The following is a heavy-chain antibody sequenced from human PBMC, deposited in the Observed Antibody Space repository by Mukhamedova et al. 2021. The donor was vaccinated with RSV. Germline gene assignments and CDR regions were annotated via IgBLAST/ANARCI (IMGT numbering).Heavy chain of an antibody. CDR3: ASLPTGKIAFDY. V-gene: IGHV3-48*03. D-gene: IGHD2-21*01. CDR2: ISSSGSTM. J-gene: IGHJ4*02. Sequence: GLEWVSYISSSGSTMYYADSVKGRFTISRDNVKNSLYLQMNSLRVEDTALYYCASLPTGKIAFDYWGQGTLVTVSS.